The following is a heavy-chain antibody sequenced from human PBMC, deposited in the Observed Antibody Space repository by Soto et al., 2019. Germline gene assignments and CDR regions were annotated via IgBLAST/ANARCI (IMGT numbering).Heavy chain of an antibody. D-gene: IGHD3-22*01. J-gene: IGHJ4*02. CDR1: GFTFSSYG. CDR2: IWYDGSNK. Sequence: GGSLRLSCASSGFTFSSYGMHWVRQAPGKGLEWVAVIWYDGSNKYYADSVKGRFTISRDNSKNTLYLQMNSLRAEDTAVYYCARCKFDDSTGGFAYWSQRTLVTVSS. V-gene: IGHV3-33*01. CDR3: ARCKFDDSTGGFAY.